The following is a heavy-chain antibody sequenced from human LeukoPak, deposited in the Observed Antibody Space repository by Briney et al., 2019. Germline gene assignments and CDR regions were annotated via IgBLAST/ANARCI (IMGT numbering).Heavy chain of an antibody. J-gene: IGHJ4*02. Sequence: SETLSLTCAVYGGSITGYYWSWIRQTPGRGLEWVGEIHYTGATSYNPSLKSRATIPTDTSKNQFSLRLSSVTAADTAVYYCARGNILTGYCFDFWGQGALVTVSS. D-gene: IGHD3-9*01. V-gene: IGHV4-34*01. CDR3: ARGNILTGYCFDF. CDR2: IHYTGAT. CDR1: GGSITGYY.